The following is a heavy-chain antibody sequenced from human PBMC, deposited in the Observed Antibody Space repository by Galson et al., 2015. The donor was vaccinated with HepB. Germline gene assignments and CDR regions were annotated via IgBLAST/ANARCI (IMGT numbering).Heavy chain of an antibody. J-gene: IGHJ4*02. CDR3: AKYQGGTMVVVLAFDN. V-gene: IGHV3-23*01. D-gene: IGHD1-1*01. Sequence: SLRLSCAASGFTFGSYAMSWVRQTPGKGLEWVSTISGVGRDTTYYADSVRGRFTISRDNSKDTLYLQMNSLRAEDAATYYCAKYQGGTMVVVLAFDNWGQGTLVTVSS. CDR2: ISGVGRDTT. CDR1: GFTFGSYA.